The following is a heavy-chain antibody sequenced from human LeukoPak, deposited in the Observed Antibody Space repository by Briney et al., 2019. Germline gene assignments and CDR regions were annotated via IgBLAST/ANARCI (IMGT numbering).Heavy chain of an antibody. D-gene: IGHD2-15*01. CDR3: AGGGGWKPDY. CDR1: GFTFSNYW. CDR2: IKQDGSEK. Sequence: GGSLRLSCAASGFTFSNYWINWVRQAPGKGLEWVANIKQDGSEKYYVDSVKGRFTISRDNAKNSLFLQMNSLRAEDTAVYYCAGGGGWKPDYWGQGTLVTVSS. J-gene: IGHJ4*02. V-gene: IGHV3-7*04.